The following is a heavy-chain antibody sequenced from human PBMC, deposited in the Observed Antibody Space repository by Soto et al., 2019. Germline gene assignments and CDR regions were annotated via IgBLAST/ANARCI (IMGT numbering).Heavy chain of an antibody. Sequence: GASVKVSCKASGYTFTGYYMHWVRQAPGQGLEWMGWINPNSGGTNYAQKFQGRVTMTRDTSISTAYMELSRLRSDDTAVYYCARGEGYCSGGSCPPRFDPWGQGTLVTVSS. J-gene: IGHJ5*02. CDR1: GYTFTGYY. D-gene: IGHD2-15*01. CDR2: INPNSGGT. V-gene: IGHV1-2*02. CDR3: ARGEGYCSGGSCPPRFDP.